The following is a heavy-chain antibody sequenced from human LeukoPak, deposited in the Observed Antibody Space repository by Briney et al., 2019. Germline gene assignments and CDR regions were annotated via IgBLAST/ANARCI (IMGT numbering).Heavy chain of an antibody. CDR1: GFTFSSYA. Sequence: GGSLRLSCAASGFTFSSYAMSWVRQAPGMGLEWVSAISGSGGSTYYADSVKGRFTISRDNSKNTLYLQMNSLRAEDTAVYYCAKVYSYGLFEYFDYWGQGTLVTVSS. J-gene: IGHJ4*02. CDR3: AKVYSYGLFEYFDY. V-gene: IGHV3-23*01. D-gene: IGHD5-18*01. CDR2: ISGSGGST.